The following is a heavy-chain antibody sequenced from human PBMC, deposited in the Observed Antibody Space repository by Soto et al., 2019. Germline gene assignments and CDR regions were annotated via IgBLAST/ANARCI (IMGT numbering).Heavy chain of an antibody. J-gene: IGHJ6*01. CDR1: GDSISTYY. Sequence: QVQLQESGPGLVKPSETLSLTCTVSGDSISTYYWSWIRQPPGKGLEWIGYIYYSGSTNYNPSLKSRVTISVDTSKNQFSLKLSSVTAADTAVYYCAIFRWGSPYGMDVWGQGTTVTVFS. CDR2: IYYSGST. V-gene: IGHV4-59*01. CDR3: AIFRWGSPYGMDV. D-gene: IGHD2-21*01.